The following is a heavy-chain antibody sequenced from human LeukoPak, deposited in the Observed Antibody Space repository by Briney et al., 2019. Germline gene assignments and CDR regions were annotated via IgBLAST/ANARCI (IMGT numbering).Heavy chain of an antibody. CDR2: IGPSDDNT. D-gene: IGHD2-2*02. CDR1: GFTFSRYG. Sequence: GGSLRLSCAASGFTFSRYGMSWVRQAPGKGLEWVSAIGPSDDNTYLADSVKGRFTISRDNSKNTVYLEMNSLRAEDTAVYYCARNTCEIDYWGQGTLVTVFS. J-gene: IGHJ4*02. CDR3: ARNTCEIDY. V-gene: IGHV3-23*01.